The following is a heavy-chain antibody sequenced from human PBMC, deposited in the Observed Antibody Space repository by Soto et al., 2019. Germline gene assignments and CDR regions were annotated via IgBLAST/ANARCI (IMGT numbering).Heavy chain of an antibody. V-gene: IGHV1-18*01. CDR1: GYTFTSYG. D-gene: IGHD3-10*01. CDR2: ISAYNGNT. J-gene: IGHJ5*02. CDR3: ARSKYYYGSGSYYNENWFDP. Sequence: ASVKVSCKASGYTFTSYGISWVRQAPGQGLEWMGWISAYNGNTNYAQKLQGRVTMTTDTSTSTAYMELRSLRSDDTAVYYCARSKYYYGSGSYYNENWFDPWGQGTLVTV.